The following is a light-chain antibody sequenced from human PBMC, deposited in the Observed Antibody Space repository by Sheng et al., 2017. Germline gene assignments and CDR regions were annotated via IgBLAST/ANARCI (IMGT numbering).Light chain of an antibody. V-gene: IGLV7-43*01. CDR2: STS. CDR3: LLHCGGASYWV. Sequence: QTVVTQEPSLTVSPGGGSHSHLCFQHWSSHQCYYANWFQQKPGQPPRALIHSTSKKHSWTPARFLRLPPWGQSCLTLSGVQPEDEAEYYCLLHCGGASYWVFGGGTKLTVL. J-gene: IGLJ3*02. CDR1: WSSHQCYY.